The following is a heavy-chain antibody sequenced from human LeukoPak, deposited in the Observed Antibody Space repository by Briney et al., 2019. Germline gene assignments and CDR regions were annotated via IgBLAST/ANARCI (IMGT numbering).Heavy chain of an antibody. D-gene: IGHD5-18*01. CDR1: GGTFSSYA. CDR2: IIPIFGTA. J-gene: IGHJ4*02. Sequence: SVTVSCTASGGTFSSYAISWVRQAPGQGLEWMGGIIPIFGTANYAQKFQGRVTITADESTSTAYMELSSLRSEDTAVYYCASPEGGYSYGYVYWGQGTLVTVSS. V-gene: IGHV1-69*13. CDR3: ASPEGGYSYGYVY.